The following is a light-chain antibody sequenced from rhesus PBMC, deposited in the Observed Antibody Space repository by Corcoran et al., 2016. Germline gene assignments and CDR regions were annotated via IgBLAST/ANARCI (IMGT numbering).Light chain of an antibody. CDR2: EAS. CDR1: HGLSSC. CDR3: QQCNSVPYS. V-gene: IGKV1-21*01. Sequence: DIQMTQSPSSLSAFVGDRVTIPCRARHGLSSCLVCYQQTPGKAPKLLIYEASSWQNGVPSRFSGSGSGTDFTLTISSLPPEDFATYYCQQCNSVPYSFGQGTKVEIK. J-gene: IGKJ2*01.